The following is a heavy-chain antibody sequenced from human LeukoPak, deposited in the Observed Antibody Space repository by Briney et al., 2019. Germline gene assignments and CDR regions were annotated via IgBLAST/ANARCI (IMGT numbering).Heavy chain of an antibody. D-gene: IGHD3-9*01. V-gene: IGHV1-69*13. CDR1: GGTFSSYA. CDR3: ARGIRYYDILTGHVKGHDNSYYYYMDV. Sequence: SVKVSCKASGGTFSSYAISWVRQAPGQGLEWMGGIIPIFGTANYAQKFQGRVTITADESTSTAYMELSSLRSEDTAVYYCARGIRYYDILTGHVKGHDNSYYYYMDVWGQGTAVTISS. CDR2: IIPIFGTA. J-gene: IGHJ6*03.